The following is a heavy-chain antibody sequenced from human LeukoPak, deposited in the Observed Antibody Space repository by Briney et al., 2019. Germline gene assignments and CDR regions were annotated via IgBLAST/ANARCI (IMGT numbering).Heavy chain of an antibody. CDR1: GFTFSSYS. CDR2: ISSSSSYI. Sequence: GGSLRLSCAASGFTFSSYSMNWVRQAPGKGLEWVSSISSSSSYIYYADSVKGRFTISRDNAKNSLYLQMNSLRAEDTAVYYCARTYYDILTGYGDAFDIWGQGTMVTVSS. D-gene: IGHD3-9*01. CDR3: ARTYYDILTGYGDAFDI. J-gene: IGHJ3*02. V-gene: IGHV3-21*01.